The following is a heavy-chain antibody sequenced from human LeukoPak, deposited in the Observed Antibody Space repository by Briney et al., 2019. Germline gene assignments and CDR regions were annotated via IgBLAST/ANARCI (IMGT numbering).Heavy chain of an antibody. CDR1: GYSISSGYY. CDR3: ARHDSSGYYTSNFDY. V-gene: IGHV4-38-2*02. J-gene: IGHJ4*02. CDR2: IYHSGST. Sequence: SETLSLTCTVSGYSISSGYYWGWIRQPPGKGLEWIGSIYHSGSTYYNPSLKSRVTISVDTSKNQFSLKLSSVTAADTAVYYCARHDSSGYYTSNFDYWGQGTLVTVSS. D-gene: IGHD3-22*01.